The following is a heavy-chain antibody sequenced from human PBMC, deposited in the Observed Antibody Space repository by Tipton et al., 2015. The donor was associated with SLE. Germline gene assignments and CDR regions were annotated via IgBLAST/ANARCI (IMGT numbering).Heavy chain of an antibody. Sequence: GLVKPSETLSLTCNVSGYSINSGTYYWSWIRQPAGKGLEWIGHIFSRGSTDYNPSLMSRVTISRDTSKNQFSLRLTSVTAADTALYYCAREVEGYSSSWFKGFFDVWGQGSLVTVSS. J-gene: IGHJ4*02. D-gene: IGHD6-6*01. CDR1: GYSINSGTYY. CDR2: IFSRGST. CDR3: AREVEGYSSSWFKGFFDV. V-gene: IGHV4-61*02.